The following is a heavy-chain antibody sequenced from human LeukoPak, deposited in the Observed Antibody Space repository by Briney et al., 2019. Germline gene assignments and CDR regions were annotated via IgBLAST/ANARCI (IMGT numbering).Heavy chain of an antibody. D-gene: IGHD5-18*01. Sequence: SETLSLTCTVSGGSISSYYWSWIRQPPGKGLEWIGYIYYSGSTNYNPSLKSRVTISVDTSKNQFSLKLSSVTAADTAVYYCARLPDTAMVFQRVYYGMDVWGQGTTVTVSS. CDR1: GGSISSYY. V-gene: IGHV4-59*08. CDR3: ARLPDTAMVFQRVYYGMDV. J-gene: IGHJ6*02. CDR2: IYYSGST.